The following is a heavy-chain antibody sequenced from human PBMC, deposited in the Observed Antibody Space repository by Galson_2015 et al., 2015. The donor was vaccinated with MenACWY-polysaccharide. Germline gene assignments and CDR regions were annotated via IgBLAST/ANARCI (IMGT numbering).Heavy chain of an antibody. J-gene: IGHJ4*02. V-gene: IGHV1-2*02. D-gene: IGHD6-19*01. Sequence: SVKVSCKASGYTFSDCYIHWVRQAPGQGLERMGWINPNGGGTNYEQKYQARVTMTRDTSINTAYMELSRLSSDDTAVYYCTRGGGRYYVDYWGQGTLVTVSS. CDR1: GYTFSDCY. CDR3: TRGGGRYYVDY. CDR2: INPNGGGT.